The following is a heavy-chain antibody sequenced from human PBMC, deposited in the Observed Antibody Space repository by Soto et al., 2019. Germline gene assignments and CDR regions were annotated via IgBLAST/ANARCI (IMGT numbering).Heavy chain of an antibody. J-gene: IGHJ4*02. V-gene: IGHV4-31*11. CDR1: GGSISSGGYY. CDR2: ISYSGST. D-gene: IGHD3-22*01. Sequence: SETLSLTCDVSGGSISSGGYYWSWIRQHPGKGLEWIGYISYSGSTYYNPSLESRVTISVDTSKNQFSLKLSSVTAADTAVYYCARDALSRDSIWGQGTLVTVSS. CDR3: ARDALSRDSI.